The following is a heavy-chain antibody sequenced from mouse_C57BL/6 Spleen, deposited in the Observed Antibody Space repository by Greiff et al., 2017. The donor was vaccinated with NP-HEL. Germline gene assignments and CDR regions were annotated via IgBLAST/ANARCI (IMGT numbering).Heavy chain of an antibody. CDR1: GYTFTDYE. Sequence: VKLQESGAELVRPGASVTLSCKASGYTFTDYEMHWVKQTPVHGLEWIGAIDPETGGTAYNQKFKGKAILTADKSSSTAYMELRSLTSEDSAVYYCTNIYDGYPYAMDYWGQGTAVTVSS. J-gene: IGHJ4*01. CDR2: IDPETGGT. V-gene: IGHV1-15*01. CDR3: TNIYDGYPYAMDY. D-gene: IGHD2-3*01.